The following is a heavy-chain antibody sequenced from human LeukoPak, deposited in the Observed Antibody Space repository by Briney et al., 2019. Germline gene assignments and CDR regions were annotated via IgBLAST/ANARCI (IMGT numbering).Heavy chain of an antibody. D-gene: IGHD6-19*01. J-gene: IGHJ4*02. CDR2: IKQDGCEK. Sequence: GGSQRLSCAASGFTISSYGMHWVRQAPGKGLEWVANIKQDGCEKDYVDSVKGRFTISRDNAKNSLYLQMNSLRAEDTAVYYCARVSSLAVAGFFDYWGQGILVTVSS. V-gene: IGHV3-7*01. CDR1: GFTISSYG. CDR3: ARVSSLAVAGFFDY.